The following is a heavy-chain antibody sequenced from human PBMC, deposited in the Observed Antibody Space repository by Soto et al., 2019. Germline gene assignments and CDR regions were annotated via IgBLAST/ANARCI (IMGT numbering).Heavy chain of an antibody. Sequence: GGSLRLSCAASGFIFSNYAMNWVRQAPGKGLEWVSGISGTGINTYYADSVKGRFTISRDKSKNTLYLQMSGLKVEDTAVYYCAKARSGTYLYYFDYWGQGPLVTVSS. CDR2: ISGTGINT. CDR3: AKARSGTYLYYFDY. J-gene: IGHJ4*02. D-gene: IGHD3-3*01. CDR1: GFIFSNYA. V-gene: IGHV3-23*01.